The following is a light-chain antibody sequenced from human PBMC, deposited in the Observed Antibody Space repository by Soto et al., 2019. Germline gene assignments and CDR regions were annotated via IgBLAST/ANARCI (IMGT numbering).Light chain of an antibody. CDR1: RTITTY. Sequence: IQLPQSPSSLSASVGDRVSITCRASRTITTYLNWYQQIPGKAPKLLIYGASTLQRGVPSRFSGSGSGTNFTLSINSLHPADFAIYWCHESYSSPLWTFGQGTKVEMK. CDR2: GAS. V-gene: IGKV1-39*01. J-gene: IGKJ1*01. CDR3: HESYSSPLWT.